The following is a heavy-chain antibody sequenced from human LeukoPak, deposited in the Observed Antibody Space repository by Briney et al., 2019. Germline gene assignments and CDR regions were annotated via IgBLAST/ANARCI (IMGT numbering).Heavy chain of an antibody. CDR2: ISYDGSKK. CDR1: GLTFSSYA. D-gene: IGHD3-10*01. V-gene: IGHV3-30-3*01. J-gene: IGHJ6*01. CDR3: ARELREWFGELTAAGPGDV. Sequence: GGSLRLSCAASGLTFSSYAMHWVRRAPGKGREGVVVISYDGSKKYYADSVKGRFTISRDNSKNTLYLQMTSLRAEDTAVYYCARELREWFGELTAAGPGDVWGQGTTVTVSS.